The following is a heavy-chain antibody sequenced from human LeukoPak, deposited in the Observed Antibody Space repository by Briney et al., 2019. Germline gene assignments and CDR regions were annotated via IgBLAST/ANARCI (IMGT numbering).Heavy chain of an antibody. CDR3: ARTGIAAEGAFDI. CDR1: RFTFSSYA. D-gene: IGHD6-13*01. J-gene: IGHJ3*02. CDR2: ISYDGSNK. Sequence: PGGSLRLSCAASRFTFSSYAMHWVRQAPGKGLEWVAVISYDGSNKYYADSVKGRFTISRDNSKNTLYLQMNSLRAEDTAVYYCARTGIAAEGAFDIWGQGTMVTVSS. V-gene: IGHV3-30-3*01.